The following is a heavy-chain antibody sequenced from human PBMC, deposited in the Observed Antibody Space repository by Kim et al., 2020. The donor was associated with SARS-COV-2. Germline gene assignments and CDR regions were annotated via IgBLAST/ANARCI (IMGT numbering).Heavy chain of an antibody. CDR2: ISSSSSYI. V-gene: IGHV3-21*01. Sequence: GGSLRLSCAASGFTFSSYSMNWVRQAPGKGLEWVSSISSSSSYIYYADSVKGRFTISRDNAKNSLYLQMNSLRAEDTAVYYCARVCPPGDYYYYGMDVWGQGTTVTVSS. CDR3: ARVCPPGDYYYYGMDV. D-gene: IGHD2-2*01. CDR1: GFTFSSYS. J-gene: IGHJ6*02.